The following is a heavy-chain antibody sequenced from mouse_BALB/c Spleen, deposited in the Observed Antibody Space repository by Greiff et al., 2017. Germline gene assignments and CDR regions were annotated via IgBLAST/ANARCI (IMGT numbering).Heavy chain of an antibody. V-gene: IGHV1-63*01. D-gene: IGHD2-3*01. CDR2: IYPGSGNT. CDR3: ARGGYDPYYAMDY. J-gene: IGHJ4*01. CDR1: GYAFTNYW. Sequence: QVQLQQSGAELVRPGTSVKISCTASGYAFTNYWLGWVKQRPGHGLEWIGDIYPGSGNTYYNEKFKGKATLTADKSSSTAYMQLSSLTSEDSAVYFCARGGYDPYYAMDYWGQGTSVTVSS.